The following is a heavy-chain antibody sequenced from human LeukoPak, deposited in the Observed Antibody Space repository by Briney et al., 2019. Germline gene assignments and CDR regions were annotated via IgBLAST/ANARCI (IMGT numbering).Heavy chain of an antibody. CDR2: VSSSGTYI. CDR1: GFTFSSYS. V-gene: IGHV3-21*01. J-gene: IGHJ4*02. D-gene: IGHD6-6*01. Sequence: GGSLRLSCAASGFTFSSYSMNWVRQAPGKGLEWVSSVSSSGTYIYYADSLKGRFTISRDNAKNSLYLQMNSPRAEDTAVYYCARDGPYSSSPFAYWGQGTLVTVSS. CDR3: ARDGPYSSSPFAY.